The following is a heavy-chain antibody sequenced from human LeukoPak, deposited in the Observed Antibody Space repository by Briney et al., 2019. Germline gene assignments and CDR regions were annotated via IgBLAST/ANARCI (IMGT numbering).Heavy chain of an antibody. D-gene: IGHD3-10*01. V-gene: IGHV1-8*01. CDR3: ARDYYGSKSSSFDP. CDR1: GYTFTSYD. Sequence: ASVKVPCKASGYTFTSYDINWVRQATGQGLEWLGWMNPNSGNTGYAQNFQGRVTMTRDTSIDTAYMEFTSLRYEDTAVYYCARDYYGSKSSSFDPWGQGTLVTVSS. J-gene: IGHJ5*02. CDR2: MNPNSGNT.